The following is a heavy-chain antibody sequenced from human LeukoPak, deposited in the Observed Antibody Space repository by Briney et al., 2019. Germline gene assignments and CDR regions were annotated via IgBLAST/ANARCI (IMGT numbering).Heavy chain of an antibody. D-gene: IGHD3-16*01. Sequence: SETLSLTCTVSGGSISSYYWSWIRQPPGKGLEWIGGISYSGSTSYNQSLTRRGTISLDTTKKKCFLKKSSVTAADTAVYNYVVHEGISAGGVVMLLNWFDPWGQGTLVTVSS. J-gene: IGHJ5*02. CDR3: VVHEGISAGGVVMLLNWFDP. V-gene: IGHV4-59*05. CDR2: ISYSGST. CDR1: GGSISSYY.